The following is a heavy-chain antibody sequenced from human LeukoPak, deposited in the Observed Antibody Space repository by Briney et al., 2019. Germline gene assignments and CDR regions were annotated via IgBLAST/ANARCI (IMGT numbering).Heavy chain of an antibody. Sequence: GGSLRLSCAASGFSSSSYSISWVRQPPGKGLEWVSAISVSGSSTYYVDSVKGRFTISRDNSKNTLYLQMNSLRAEDTAVYYCAKASSYGGAASYYFDYWGQGTLVTVSS. CDR2: ISVSGSST. CDR1: GFSSSSYS. V-gene: IGHV3-23*01. J-gene: IGHJ4*02. CDR3: AKASSYGGAASYYFDY. D-gene: IGHD4-23*01.